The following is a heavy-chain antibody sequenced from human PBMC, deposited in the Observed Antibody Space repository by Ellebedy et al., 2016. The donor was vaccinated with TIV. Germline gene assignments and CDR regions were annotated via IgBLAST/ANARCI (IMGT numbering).Heavy chain of an antibody. V-gene: IGHV1-2*02. J-gene: IGHJ4*02. CDR2: INPNSGGT. D-gene: IGHD5-12*01. CDR3: ARPAVDSSGYLPLDY. CDR1: GYTFTGYY. Sequence: ASVKVSCKASGYTFTGYYMHWVRQAPGQGLEWMGWINPNSGGTNYAQKFQGRVTMTRDTSISTAYMELSRLRSDDTAVYYCARPAVDSSGYLPLDYWGQGTLVTVSS.